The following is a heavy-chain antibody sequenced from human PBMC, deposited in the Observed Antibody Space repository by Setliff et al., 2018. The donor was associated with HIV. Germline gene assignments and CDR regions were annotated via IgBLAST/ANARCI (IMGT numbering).Heavy chain of an antibody. CDR3: AREFCTNGVCYTSYFQY. CDR2: ISAYNGNT. D-gene: IGHD2-8*01. Sequence: GASVKVSCKASGYIFSDYYIHWVRQAPGQGLEWMGWISAYNGNTDYAQKFQGRVTITADESTSTSSMELSSLRAEDTAVYYCAREFCTNGVCYTSYFQYWGQGTLVTVSS. J-gene: IGHJ1*01. V-gene: IGHV1-18*01. CDR1: GYIFSDYY.